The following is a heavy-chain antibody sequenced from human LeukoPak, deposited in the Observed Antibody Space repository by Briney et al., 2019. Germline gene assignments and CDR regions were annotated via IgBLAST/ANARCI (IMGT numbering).Heavy chain of an antibody. V-gene: IGHV1-69*06. CDR1: VCTFSSYA. Sequence: SVKVSCKASVCTFSSYAISWVRQAPGQAREWMEGIIPIFGTANYAQKFQGRVTITADKSTSTAYMELSSLRSEDTAVYYCARGEKIVVVVDGQDLYNWFDPWGQGTLVTVSS. CDR3: ARGEKIVVVVDGQDLYNWFDP. CDR2: IIPIFGTA. D-gene: IGHD2-15*01. J-gene: IGHJ5*02.